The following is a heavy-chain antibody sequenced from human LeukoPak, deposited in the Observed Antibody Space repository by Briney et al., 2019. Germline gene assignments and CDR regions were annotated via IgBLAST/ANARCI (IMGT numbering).Heavy chain of an antibody. Sequence: GGSLRLSRAASGFTLSDHWMHWVRQAPGKGLVSVALIKIDGSTKTLADSVKGRFTISRDNAKNTLYLQMNSLRVDYTAVYYCARDDNYYDGSAYSSGFDYWGQGALVTVSS. D-gene: IGHD3-22*01. J-gene: IGHJ4*02. CDR1: GFTLSDHW. CDR3: ARDDNYYDGSAYSSGFDY. CDR2: IKIDGSTK. V-gene: IGHV3-74*01.